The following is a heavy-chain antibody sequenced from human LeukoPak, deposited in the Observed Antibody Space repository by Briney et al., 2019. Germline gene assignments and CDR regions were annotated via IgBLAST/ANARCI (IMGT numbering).Heavy chain of an antibody. D-gene: IGHD2-15*01. CDR1: GFTFRSYW. CDR2: INQDGSER. J-gene: IGHJ4*02. Sequence: GGSLRLSCAASGFTFRSYWMSWVRQAPGKGLEWVANINQDGSERYYVDSVKGRFTISRDNAKKSVYVQMYSLRAEDTAVYYCARDGGPFDSWGQGTLVTVSA. V-gene: IGHV3-7*03. CDR3: ARDGGPFDS.